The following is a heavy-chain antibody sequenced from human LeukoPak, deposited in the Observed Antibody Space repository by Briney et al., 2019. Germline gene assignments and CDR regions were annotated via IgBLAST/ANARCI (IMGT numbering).Heavy chain of an antibody. CDR1: GGTFSSYG. CDR2: IIPIFGTA. J-gene: IGHJ6*03. Sequence: SVKVSFKASGGTFSSYGISWVRQAPGQGLELMGGIIPIFGTANYSQKFQGRVTITTYESTSTAYMELSSLRSEDTAVYYCANTRFLEWLGYIDVWGKGTTVTVSS. V-gene: IGHV1-69*05. CDR3: ANTRFLEWLGYIDV. D-gene: IGHD3-3*01.